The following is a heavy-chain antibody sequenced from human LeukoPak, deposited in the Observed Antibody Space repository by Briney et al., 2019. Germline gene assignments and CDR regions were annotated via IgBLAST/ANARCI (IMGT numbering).Heavy chain of an antibody. V-gene: IGHV4-39*01. CDR3: AKQPRFCSGGSCYSHWDFDL. J-gene: IGHJ2*01. CDR1: GGSISSSSYY. Sequence: SETLSLTCTVSGGSISSSSYYWGWIRQPPGKGLEWIGSISYSGSTYYNPSLKSRVTISVDTSKNQFSLKLSSVTAADTAVYYCAKQPRFCSGGSCYSHWDFDLWGRGTLVTVSS. D-gene: IGHD2-15*01. CDR2: ISYSGST.